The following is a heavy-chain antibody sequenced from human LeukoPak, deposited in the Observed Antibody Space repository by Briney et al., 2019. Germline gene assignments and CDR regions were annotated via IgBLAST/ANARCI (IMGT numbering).Heavy chain of an antibody. CDR3: ARTVQLLSNAFDI. Sequence: SETLSLTCTVSGGSISSSSYYWGWIRQPPGKGLEWIGSIYYSGSTYYNPSLKSRVTISVDTSKNQFSLKLSSVTAADTAVYYCARTVQLLSNAFDIWGQGTMVTVSS. V-gene: IGHV4-39*01. CDR1: GGSISSSSYY. D-gene: IGHD5-18*01. J-gene: IGHJ3*02. CDR2: IYYSGST.